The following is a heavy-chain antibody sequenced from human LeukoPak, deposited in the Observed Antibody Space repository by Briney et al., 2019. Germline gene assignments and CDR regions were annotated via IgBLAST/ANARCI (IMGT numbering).Heavy chain of an antibody. Sequence: SETLSLTCTVSGGSISSSSYYWGWIRQPPGKGLEWIGSIYYSGSTYYNPSLKSRVTISVDTSKNQFSLKLSSVTAADTAVYYCARHIVAAAGRNRFDPWGQGTLVTVSS. CDR1: GGSISSSSYY. J-gene: IGHJ5*02. D-gene: IGHD6-13*01. CDR2: IYYSGST. CDR3: ARHIVAAAGRNRFDP. V-gene: IGHV4-39*01.